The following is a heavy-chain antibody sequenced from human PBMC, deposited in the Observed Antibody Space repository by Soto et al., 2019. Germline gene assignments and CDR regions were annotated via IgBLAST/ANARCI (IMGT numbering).Heavy chain of an antibody. V-gene: IGHV1-2*04. CDR2: INPNSGGT. J-gene: IGHJ4*02. Sequence: GASVKVSCKASGYTFTGYYMHWVRQAPGQGLEWMGWINPNSGGTNYAQKFQGWVTMTRDTSISTAYMELSRLRPDDTAVYYCARGYCSGGSCYFGYWGQGTLVTVSS. D-gene: IGHD2-15*01. CDR3: ARGYCSGGSCYFGY. CDR1: GYTFTGYY.